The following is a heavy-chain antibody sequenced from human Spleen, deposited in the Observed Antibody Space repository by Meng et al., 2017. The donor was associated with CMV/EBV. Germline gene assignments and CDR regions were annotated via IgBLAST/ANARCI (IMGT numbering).Heavy chain of an antibody. D-gene: IGHD5-12*01. CDR1: GFTFEDNG. CDR2: INWNGDKT. J-gene: IGHJ3*02. V-gene: IGHV3-20*04. Sequence: GESLKISCVASGFTFEDNGMTWVRQAPGKGLEWFSGINWNGDKTYYVDSVKGRFTISRDNAKNSLYLQMNSLRAEDTAVYYCVTDQDRLGGIWGQGTMVTVSS. CDR3: VTDQDRLGGI.